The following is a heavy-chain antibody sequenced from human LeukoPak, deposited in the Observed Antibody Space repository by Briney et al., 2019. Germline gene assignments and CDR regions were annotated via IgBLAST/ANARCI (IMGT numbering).Heavy chain of an antibody. CDR1: ADSFSSHY. Sequence: SETLSLTCAVSADSFSSHYWTWIRQPPGKGLEWIGYISYIGSTNYNPSLRSRVTISVDTSKNQFSLKLSSVTAADTAVYYCARSSGSYSPFDYWGQGTLVTVSS. CDR2: ISYIGST. V-gene: IGHV4-59*08. J-gene: IGHJ4*02. D-gene: IGHD1-26*01. CDR3: ARSSGSYSPFDY.